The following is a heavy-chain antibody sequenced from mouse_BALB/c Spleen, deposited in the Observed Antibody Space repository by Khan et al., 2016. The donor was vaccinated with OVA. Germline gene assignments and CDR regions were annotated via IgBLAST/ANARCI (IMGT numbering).Heavy chain of an antibody. J-gene: IGHJ2*01. Sequence: QLKESGPGLVKPSQSLSLTCTVTGYSITSGYGWNWIRQFPGNKLEWMGYISYNGSTNYNPSLKSRISITRDTSTNQFFLQLHSVSTEDTATYYCARTARIKYWGQGTTLTVSS. CDR1: GYSITSGYG. CDR3: ARTARIKY. CDR2: ISYNGST. D-gene: IGHD1-2*01. V-gene: IGHV3-2*02.